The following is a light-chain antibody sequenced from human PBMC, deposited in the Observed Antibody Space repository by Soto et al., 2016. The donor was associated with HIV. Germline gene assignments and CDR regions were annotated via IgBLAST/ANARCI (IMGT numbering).Light chain of an antibody. CDR3: QQFNNYPSLS. J-gene: IGKJ4*01. CDR1: RDIGSA. Sequence: AIQLTQSPSSLSASVGDRVIITCRASRDIGSALAWYQQKPGKGPRLLIYDASSLESGVPSRFRGGGSGKDFSLIISSLQPEDFATYHCQQFNNYPSLSFGGGTKVELK. CDR2: DAS. V-gene: IGKV1D-13*01.